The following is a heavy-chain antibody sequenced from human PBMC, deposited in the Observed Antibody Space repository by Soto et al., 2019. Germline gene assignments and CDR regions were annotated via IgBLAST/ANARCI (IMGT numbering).Heavy chain of an antibody. D-gene: IGHD3-9*01. J-gene: IGHJ5*02. Sequence: EVQLLESGGGLVQPGGSLRLSCAASGFTFSSYAMSWVRQAPGKGLEWVSAISGSGGSTYYADSVKGRFTISRDNSKNPLYLQMNSVRAEDKPVCYGARGTGGSLTGLVSASWFALRGQGTLVTRSS. CDR1: GFTFSSYA. CDR2: ISGSGGST. CDR3: ARGTGGSLTGLVSASWFAL. V-gene: IGHV3-23*01.